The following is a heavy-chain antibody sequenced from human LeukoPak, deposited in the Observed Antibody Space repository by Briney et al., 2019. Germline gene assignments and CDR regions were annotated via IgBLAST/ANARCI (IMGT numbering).Heavy chain of an antibody. CDR3: AKDYRPYCSSTSCTSMDV. CDR1: GFTFSSYG. D-gene: IGHD2-2*01. Sequence: PGGSLRLSCAASGFTFSSYGMPWVRQAPGKGLEWVAFIRYDGSNKYYADSVKGRFTISRDNSKNTLYLQMNSLRAEDTAVYYCAKDYRPYCSSTSCTSMDVWGKGTTVTVSS. J-gene: IGHJ6*04. CDR2: IRYDGSNK. V-gene: IGHV3-30*02.